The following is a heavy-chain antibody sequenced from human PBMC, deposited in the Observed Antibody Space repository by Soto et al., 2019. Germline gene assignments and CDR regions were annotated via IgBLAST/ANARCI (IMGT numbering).Heavy chain of an antibody. J-gene: IGHJ4*02. D-gene: IGHD3-3*01. CDR1: GFTFSRHT. V-gene: IGHV3-30-3*01. CDR2: ISDDGSNT. Sequence: QVQLVESGGGVVQPGRSLRLSCAASGFTFSRHTMHWVRQAPGKGLEWVAGISDDGSNTYYADSVKGRFTISRDNSKNTLYLQMNSLSSEDTAVHHCAREVYDDFWSGFNAHPYCFEDWGQGTLVTVSS. CDR3: AREVYDDFWSGFNAHPYCFED.